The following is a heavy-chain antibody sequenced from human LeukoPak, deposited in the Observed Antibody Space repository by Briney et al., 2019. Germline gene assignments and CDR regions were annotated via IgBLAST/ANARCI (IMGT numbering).Heavy chain of an antibody. CDR1: GFTFNSYY. CDR2: ISSNGGST. V-gene: IGHV3-64D*06. D-gene: IGHD6-13*01. Sequence: GGSLRLSCSASGFTFNSYYMYWVRQAPGKGLEYVSAISSNGGSTNYADSVKGRFTISRDNSKNTLYLQMSSLRAEDTAVYYCAKDLHCSSWPLCYYYGMDVWGQGTTVTVSS. J-gene: IGHJ6*02. CDR3: AKDLHCSSWPLCYYYGMDV.